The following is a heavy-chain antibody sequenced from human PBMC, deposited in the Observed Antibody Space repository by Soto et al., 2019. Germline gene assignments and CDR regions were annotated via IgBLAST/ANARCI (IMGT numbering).Heavy chain of an antibody. Sequence: PGGSLRLSCAASGFTFSDYEMNWVRQAPGKGLEWVSYISRSATTIFYAASVRGRFTISRDNAKSSLYLQMNSLRVEDTGVYYCASGIGVHWGQGIMVPVSS. V-gene: IGHV3-48*03. CDR3: ASGIGVH. J-gene: IGHJ4*02. CDR1: GFTFSDYE. D-gene: IGHD1-20*01. CDR2: ISRSATTI.